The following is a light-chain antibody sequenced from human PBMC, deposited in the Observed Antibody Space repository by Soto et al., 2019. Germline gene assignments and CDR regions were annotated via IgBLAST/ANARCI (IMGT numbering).Light chain of an antibody. CDR2: AAS. V-gene: IGKV1-39*01. CDR1: QSISTY. J-gene: IGKJ1*01. CDR3: QQNYNLPPWT. Sequence: DIQMTQSPPSLSASVGDTITITCRASQSISTYLDWYQVTPGKAPKVLICAASSLQDGVPSRFSGSGSGTDFTLNINSLQPEDFATYYCQQNYNLPPWTFGQGTKVEIK.